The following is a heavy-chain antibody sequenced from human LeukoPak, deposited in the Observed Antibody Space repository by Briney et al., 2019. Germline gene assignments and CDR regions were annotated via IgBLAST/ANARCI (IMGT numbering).Heavy chain of an antibody. V-gene: IGHV3-30-3*01. CDR2: ISYDGSNK. D-gene: IGHD2-8*01. J-gene: IGHJ5*02. CDR1: GFTFSSYA. CDR3: AASNYFDP. Sequence: PGGSLRLSCAASGFTFSSYAMHWVRQAPGKGLEWVAVISYDGSNKYYADSVKGRFTISRDNSKNTLYLQMNSLRAEDTAVYYCAASNYFDPWGQGTLVTVSS.